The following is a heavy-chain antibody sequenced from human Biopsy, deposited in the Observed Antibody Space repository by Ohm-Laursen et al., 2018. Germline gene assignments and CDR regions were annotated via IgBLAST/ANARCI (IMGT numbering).Heavy chain of an antibody. CDR2: KHYRGGP. V-gene: IGHV4-39*01. D-gene: IGHD2-21*01. CDR1: GDSVTSDNYF. Sequence: SETLSLTCTVSGDSVTSDNYFWAWIRQPPGKGLEWIGSKHYRGGPSSNPSRRSRVPMSFDTTKNQNSLTLASVTAADTAVYFCARHVVLTKPRRAFDIWGQGTVVTVSS. CDR3: ARHVVLTKPRRAFDI. J-gene: IGHJ3*02.